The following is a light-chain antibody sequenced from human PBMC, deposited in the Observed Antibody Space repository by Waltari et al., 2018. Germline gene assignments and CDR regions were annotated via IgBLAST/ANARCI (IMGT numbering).Light chain of an antibody. V-gene: IGLV2-23*02. CDR1: SSDVGNYNL. CDR3: CSYAGHSTYV. J-gene: IGLJ1*01. Sequence: QSALTQPASVSGSPGQSITISCTGTSSDVGNYNLVSWYQQHPGKAPKLMIYEVSQRPSGVSNRFQGSTAGNTASLTISGLQPEDETDYYCCSYAGHSTYVFGTGTKVTVL. CDR2: EVS.